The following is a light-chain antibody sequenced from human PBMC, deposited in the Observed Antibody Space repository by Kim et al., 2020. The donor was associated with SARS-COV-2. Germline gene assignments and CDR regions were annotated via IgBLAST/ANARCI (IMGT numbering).Light chain of an antibody. CDR2: GGS. Sequence: SPGESATLACRASHTINGGYLAWYQQKPGQSPRLLIYGGSSRATGIPDRFSDSGSGTQFSLTIASLGPEDFALYYCQQYGGSPLYTFGQGTKLEI. CDR1: HTINGGY. J-gene: IGKJ2*01. CDR3: QQYGGSPLYT. V-gene: IGKV3-20*01.